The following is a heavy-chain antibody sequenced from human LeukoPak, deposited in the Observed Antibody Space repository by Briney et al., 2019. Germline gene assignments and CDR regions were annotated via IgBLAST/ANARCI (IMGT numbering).Heavy chain of an antibody. D-gene: IGHD1-26*01. J-gene: IGHJ4*02. V-gene: IGHV3-7*01. CDR1: GFTFSSYW. CDR3: AKGVVGAATEGVDY. CDR2: IKQDGSEK. Sequence: GGSLRLSCAASGFTFSSYWMSWVRQAPGKGLEWVANIKQDGSEKYYVDSVKGRFTISRDNAKNSLYLQMNSLRAEDTAVYYCAKGVVGAATEGVDYWGQGTLVTVSS.